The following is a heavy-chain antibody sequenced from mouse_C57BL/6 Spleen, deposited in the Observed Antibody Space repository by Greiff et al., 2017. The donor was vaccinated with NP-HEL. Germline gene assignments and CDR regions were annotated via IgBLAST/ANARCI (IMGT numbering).Heavy chain of an antibody. CDR2: IWGDGST. V-gene: IGHV2-3*01. Sequence: VQLQQSGPGLVAPSQSLSITCTVSGFSLTSYGVSWVRQPPGKGLEWLGVIWGDGSTNYHSALISRLSISKDNSKSQVFLKLNSLQTDDTATYYCARGDYGSSFAWFAYWGQGTLVTVSA. CDR1: GFSLTSYG. D-gene: IGHD1-1*01. J-gene: IGHJ3*01. CDR3: ARGDYGSSFAWFAY.